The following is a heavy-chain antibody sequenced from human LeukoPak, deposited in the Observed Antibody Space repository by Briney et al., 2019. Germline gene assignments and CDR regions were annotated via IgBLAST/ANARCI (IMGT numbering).Heavy chain of an antibody. CDR1: GGSISSYY. D-gene: IGHD3-10*01. J-gene: IGHJ4*02. V-gene: IGHV4-59*08. Sequence: SETLSLTCIVSGGSISSYYWSWIRQPPGKGLEWIGYIYYSGSTNYNPSLKSRVTISVDTSKNQFSLKLSSVTAADTAVYYCARHEGSVGTTPVFDYWGQGTLVTVSS. CDR3: ARHEGSVGTTPVFDY. CDR2: IYYSGST.